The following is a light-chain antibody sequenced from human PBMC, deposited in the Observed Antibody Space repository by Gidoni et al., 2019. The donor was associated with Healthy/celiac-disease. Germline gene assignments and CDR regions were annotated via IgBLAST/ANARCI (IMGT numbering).Light chain of an antibody. CDR3: CSYAGSSTLWV. CDR2: EGS. CDR1: SSDVGSYNL. Sequence: QSALTQPASVSGSPGPSITISCPGTSSDVGSYNLVSWYQQHPGKAPKLMIYEGSKRPSGVSNRFSGSKSGNTASLTISGLQAEDEADYYCCSYAGSSTLWVFGGGTKLTVL. J-gene: IGLJ3*02. V-gene: IGLV2-23*01.